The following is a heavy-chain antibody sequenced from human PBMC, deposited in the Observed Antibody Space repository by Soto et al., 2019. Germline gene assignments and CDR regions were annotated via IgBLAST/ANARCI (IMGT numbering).Heavy chain of an antibody. V-gene: IGHV4-39*07. CDR3: ARDLWGYCGTDCYPLDV. CDR2: IYYSGIT. CDR1: GDSISSSNYY. D-gene: IGHD2-21*02. Sequence: SETLSLTCTVSGDSISSSNYYWGWIRQPPGKGLEWIANIYYSGITYCNPSLKSRVAISVDTSKNQFSLKLNSVTAADTAVYYCARDLWGYCGTDCYPLDVWGQGTTVTVSS. J-gene: IGHJ6*02.